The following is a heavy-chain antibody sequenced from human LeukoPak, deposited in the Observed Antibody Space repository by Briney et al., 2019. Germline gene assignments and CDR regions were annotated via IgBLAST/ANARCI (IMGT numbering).Heavy chain of an antibody. D-gene: IGHD2-15*01. CDR2: IYPGDSDT. CDR3: ARRYCSGGSCYSGFDY. V-gene: IGHV5-51*01. Sequence: GESLKISCKGSGYSFTSYWIGWVRQMPGKCLEWMGIIYPGDSDTRYSPSFQGQVTISVDKSISTAYLQWSSLKASDTAMYYCARRYCSGGSCYSGFDYWGQGTLVTVSS. J-gene: IGHJ4*02. CDR1: GYSFTSYW.